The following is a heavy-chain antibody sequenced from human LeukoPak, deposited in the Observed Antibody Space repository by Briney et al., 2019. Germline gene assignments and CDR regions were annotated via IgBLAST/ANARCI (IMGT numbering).Heavy chain of an antibody. J-gene: IGHJ4*02. D-gene: IGHD5-12*01. Sequence: GGSLRLSCAASGFTVSSNYMSWVRQAPGKGLEWVSVIYSGGSTYYADSVKGRFIISRDNSKNTLYLQMNSLRAEDTAVYYCASLSIWVATEYYFDYWGQGTLVTVSS. CDR3: ASLSIWVATEYYFDY. V-gene: IGHV3-66*01. CDR2: IYSGGST. CDR1: GFTVSSNY.